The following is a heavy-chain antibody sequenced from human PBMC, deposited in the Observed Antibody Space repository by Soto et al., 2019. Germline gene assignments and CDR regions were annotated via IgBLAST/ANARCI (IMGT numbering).Heavy chain of an antibody. CDR1: GGSISSSSYY. D-gene: IGHD2-2*01. V-gene: IGHV4-39*01. J-gene: IGHJ4*02. Sequence: SETLSLTCTVSGGSISSSSYYWGWIRQFPGKGLEWIGSIYFSGSTYYNPSLKSRVTISVDTSENQFSLRLPSVTAADTAVYYCARSGGYCGSSTYHIPHLDYWGQGTLVTV. CDR2: IYFSGST. CDR3: ARSGGYCGSSTYHIPHLDY.